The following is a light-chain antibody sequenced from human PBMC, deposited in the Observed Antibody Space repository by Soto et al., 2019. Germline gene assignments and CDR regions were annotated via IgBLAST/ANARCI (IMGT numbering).Light chain of an antibody. CDR1: QTVSRH. V-gene: IGKV3-11*01. Sequence: EIVLTQSPATVSLSPGERATLSCMVSQTVSRHLAWYQQKPGQAPRLLIYDISNRDTGIPARFSGSGSGTDFTLTISSLEPEDSAVYYCQQRSNWPRNTFGQGTKLESK. J-gene: IGKJ2*01. CDR2: DIS. CDR3: QQRSNWPRNT.